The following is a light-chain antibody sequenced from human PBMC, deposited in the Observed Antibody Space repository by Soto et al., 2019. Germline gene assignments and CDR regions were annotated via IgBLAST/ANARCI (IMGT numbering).Light chain of an antibody. CDR1: SSNIGRNT. CDR3: AAWDDSLNGQGV. J-gene: IGLJ3*02. Sequence: QSVLTQPPSASGTPGQRVSISCSGSSSNIGRNTVNWYQQLPGTAPKVLIYSNDQRPSGVPDRFSGSKSGTSASLAISGLQAEDEADYYFAAWDDSLNGQGVFRGGTKLTVL. V-gene: IGLV1-44*01. CDR2: SND.